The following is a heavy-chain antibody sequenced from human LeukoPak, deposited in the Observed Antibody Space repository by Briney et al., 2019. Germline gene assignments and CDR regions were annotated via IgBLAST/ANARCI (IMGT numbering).Heavy chain of an antibody. D-gene: IGHD5-24*01. CDR1: GGSISSSTYF. V-gene: IGHV4-39*07. CDR2: IYYSGST. CDR3: ASKRWLQMVEAFDI. J-gene: IGHJ3*02. Sequence: SETLSLTCTVSGGSISSSTYFWGWIRQPPGKGLEWIGTIYYSGSTYYNPSLKSRVTISVDSSKNQFSLRLSSVTAADTAVYYCASKRWLQMVEAFDIWGQGTMVTVSS.